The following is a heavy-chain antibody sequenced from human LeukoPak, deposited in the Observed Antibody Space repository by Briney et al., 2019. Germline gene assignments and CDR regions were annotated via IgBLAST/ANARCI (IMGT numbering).Heavy chain of an antibody. CDR2: IIPILGIA. D-gene: IGHD4-17*01. CDR3: ARKGTVTTPLYYYGMDV. J-gene: IGHJ6*02. V-gene: IGHV1-69*02. Sequence: SVKVSCKASGGTFSSYTISWVRQAPGQGLEWMGRIIPILGIANYPQKFQGRVTITADKSTSTAYMELSSLRSEDTAVYYCARKGTVTTPLYYYGMDVWGQGTTVTVSS. CDR1: GGTFSSYT.